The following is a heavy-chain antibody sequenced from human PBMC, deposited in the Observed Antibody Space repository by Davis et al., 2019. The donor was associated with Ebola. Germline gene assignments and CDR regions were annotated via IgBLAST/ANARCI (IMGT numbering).Heavy chain of an antibody. CDR1: AGTFSSYA. D-gene: IGHD4-11*01. CDR3: AKTTVTDLSYYYYGMDV. V-gene: IGHV1-69*06. Sequence: SVQVSCKASAGTFSSYAISWVRQAPGQGLEWMGGIIPIFGTAHYAQKFQGRVTITADKSTRTAYMELSSLRSEDTAVYYCAKTTVTDLSYYYYGMDVWGQGTTVTVSS. J-gene: IGHJ6*02. CDR2: IIPIFGTA.